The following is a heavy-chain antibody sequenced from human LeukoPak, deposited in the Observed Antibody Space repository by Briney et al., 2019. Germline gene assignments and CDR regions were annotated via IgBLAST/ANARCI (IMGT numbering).Heavy chain of an antibody. Sequence: RASVKVSCKASGYTFTSYDINWVRQATGQGLEWMGWMNPNSGNTGYAQKFQGRVTITRNTSISTAYMELSSLRSEDTAVYYCARGRGDYYYYYMDVWGKGTTVTISS. CDR2: MNPNSGNT. CDR3: ARGRGDYYYYYMDV. V-gene: IGHV1-8*03. CDR1: GYTFTSYD. J-gene: IGHJ6*03.